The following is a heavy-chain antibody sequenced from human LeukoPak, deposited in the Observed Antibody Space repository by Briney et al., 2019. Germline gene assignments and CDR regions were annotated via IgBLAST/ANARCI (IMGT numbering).Heavy chain of an antibody. CDR3: ARTTEGYCSSASCFGFSYSYYMDV. D-gene: IGHD2-2*01. V-gene: IGHV1-8*03. CDR2: MNPNSGNT. J-gene: IGHJ6*03. Sequence: ASVKVSCKASGYTLTSYDINWVRQATGQGLEWMGWMNPNSGNTGYAQKFQGRVTITRNTSISTAYMELSSLRSEDTAVYYCARTTEGYCSSASCFGFSYSYYMDVWGKGTTVTISS. CDR1: GYTLTSYD.